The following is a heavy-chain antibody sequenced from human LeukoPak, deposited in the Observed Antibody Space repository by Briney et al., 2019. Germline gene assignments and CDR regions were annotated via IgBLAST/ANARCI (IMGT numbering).Heavy chain of an antibody. Sequence: SVKVSCKASGGTFSSYAISWVRQAPGQGLEWMGWISVYSGNTHYAQQLQGRVTITADKSTSTAYMELSSLRSEDTAVYYCARDDYGDYHYWGQGTLVTVSS. CDR2: ISVYSGNT. CDR1: GGTFSSYA. J-gene: IGHJ4*02. V-gene: IGHV1-69*10. D-gene: IGHD4-17*01. CDR3: ARDDYGDYHY.